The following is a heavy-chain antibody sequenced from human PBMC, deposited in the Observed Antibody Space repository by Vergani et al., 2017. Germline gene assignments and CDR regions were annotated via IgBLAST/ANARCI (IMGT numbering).Heavy chain of an antibody. CDR3: AGGSVQQLVPYYFDY. Sequence: QVQLVQSGAEVKKPGSSVKVSCKASGGTFSSYAISWVRQAPGQGVEWMGGIIPIFGTANYAQKFQGRVTMTADESTSTAYMELSSLRSEDTAVYYCAGGSVQQLVPYYFDYWGQGTLVTVSA. V-gene: IGHV1-69*01. CDR2: IIPIFGTA. CDR1: GGTFSSYA. D-gene: IGHD6-13*01. J-gene: IGHJ4*02.